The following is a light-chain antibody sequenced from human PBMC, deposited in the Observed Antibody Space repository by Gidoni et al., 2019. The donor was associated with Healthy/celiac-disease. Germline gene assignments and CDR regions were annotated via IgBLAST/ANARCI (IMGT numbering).Light chain of an antibody. CDR1: QSVSSSY. Sequence: EIVLTQSPGTLSLSPGERATLSCRASQSVSSSYLAWYQQKPGQAPRLLIYGAASRATGIPDRFSGSGSGTDFTLTISRLEPEDVAVYYCQQYGSSPALTFGGGTKVE. V-gene: IGKV3-20*01. CDR3: QQYGSSPALT. J-gene: IGKJ4*01. CDR2: GAA.